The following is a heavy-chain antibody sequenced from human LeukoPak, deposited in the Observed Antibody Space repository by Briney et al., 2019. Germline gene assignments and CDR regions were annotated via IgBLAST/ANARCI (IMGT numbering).Heavy chain of an antibody. CDR3: ARDQYSRVGRGDY. Sequence: ASVKVSCKASGYTFTGYYIHWVRQAPGQGLEWIGWINPNNGGTNYAQKLQGRVTMTTDTSTSTAYMELRSLRSDDTAVYYCARDQYSRVGRGDYWGQGTLVTVSS. D-gene: IGHD6-13*01. V-gene: IGHV1-2*02. CDR1: GYTFTGYY. J-gene: IGHJ4*02. CDR2: INPNNGGT.